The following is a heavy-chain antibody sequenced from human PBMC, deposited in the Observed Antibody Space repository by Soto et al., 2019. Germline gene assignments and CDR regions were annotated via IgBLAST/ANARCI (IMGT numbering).Heavy chain of an antibody. CDR2: IYYSGST. V-gene: IGHV4-31*03. CDR1: GGSISSGGYY. Sequence: QVQLQESGPGLVKPSQTLSLTCTVSGGSISSGGYYWSWIRQHPGKGLEWIGYIYYSGSTYYNPSLKSRVTXSXXXSXXQSSLKLSSVTAADTAVYYCAREEGGGYDHRWFDPWGQGTLVTVSS. J-gene: IGHJ5*02. D-gene: IGHD5-12*01. CDR3: AREEGGGYDHRWFDP.